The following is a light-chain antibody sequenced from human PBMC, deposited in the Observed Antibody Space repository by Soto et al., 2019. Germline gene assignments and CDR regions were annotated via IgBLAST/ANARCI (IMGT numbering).Light chain of an antibody. CDR2: AAS. Sequence: DLQMTQSPSSLSASVGDRVTITCRASQSISSYLNWYQQKPGKAPKLLIYAASSLQSGVPSRFSGSGSGTDFTLTISSLQPEDFAPYYCQQSYSTPGTFGQGTKLEIK. V-gene: IGKV1-39*01. CDR1: QSISSY. CDR3: QQSYSTPGT. J-gene: IGKJ2*01.